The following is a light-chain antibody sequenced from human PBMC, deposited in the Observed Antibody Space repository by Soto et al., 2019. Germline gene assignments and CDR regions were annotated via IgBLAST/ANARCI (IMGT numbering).Light chain of an antibody. CDR2: GAS. CDR1: QSVSGN. J-gene: IGKJ4*01. Sequence: ETVMTQSPATLSVFPGERATLSCRASQSVSGNLAWYQQKPGQAPRLLIYGASTRATGIPARFSGSGSETDFTLTISSRQSEDFAVYYCQQYKNWPPVTFGGGTKVEI. CDR3: QQYKNWPPVT. V-gene: IGKV3-15*01.